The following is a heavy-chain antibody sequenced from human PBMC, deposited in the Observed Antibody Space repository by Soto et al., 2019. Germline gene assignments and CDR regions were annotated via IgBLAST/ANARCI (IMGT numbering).Heavy chain of an antibody. CDR2: ISYDGSNK. V-gene: IGHV3-30*03. Sequence: PWGSLRLSWXVSGFTFSSYWSSWVRQAPGKGLEWVAVISYDGSNKHYADSLKGRLTISRDNSKNTLDLQINSLRAEDTAVYYCAIDTYYYDRSGYYTYDYWGQGTQVSVSS. CDR1: GFTFSSYW. J-gene: IGHJ4*02. CDR3: AIDTYYYDRSGYYTYDY. D-gene: IGHD3-22*01.